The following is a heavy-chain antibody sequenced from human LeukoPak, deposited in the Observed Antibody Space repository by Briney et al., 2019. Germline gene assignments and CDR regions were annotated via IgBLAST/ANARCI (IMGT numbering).Heavy chain of an antibody. V-gene: IGHV1-2*02. CDR2: MNPNSGAT. D-gene: IGHD3-10*01. CDR1: GYTFTSYY. J-gene: IGHJ5*02. Sequence: GASVKVSCKASGYTFTSYYMHWVRQAPGQGLEWMGWMNPNSGATNYAQKFQGRVTMTRDTSSSTAYMELSRLTSDDTAVYYCARSRGVINNWFDPWGQGTLVTVSS. CDR3: ARSRGVINNWFDP.